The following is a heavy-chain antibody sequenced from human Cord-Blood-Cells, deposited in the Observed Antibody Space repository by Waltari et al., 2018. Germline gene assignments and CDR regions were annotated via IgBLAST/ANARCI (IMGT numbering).Heavy chain of an antibody. CDR3: TTVQLWLYYYYMDV. CDR2: IKSKTDGGTT. Sequence: EVQLVESGGGLVKPGGSLRLSCAASGFTFSNAWMSWVRQAPGKGLEWVGRIKSKTDGGTTDYAAPVKGRFTISRDDSKNTLYLQMNNLKTEDTAVYYCTTVQLWLYYYYMDVWGKGTTVTVSS. V-gene: IGHV3-15*01. CDR1: GFTFSNAW. J-gene: IGHJ6*03. D-gene: IGHD5-18*01.